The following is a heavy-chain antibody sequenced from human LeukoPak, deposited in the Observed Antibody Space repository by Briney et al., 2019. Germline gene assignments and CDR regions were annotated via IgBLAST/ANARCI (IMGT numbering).Heavy chain of an antibody. V-gene: IGHV3-30-3*01. CDR1: GFTVSSNY. D-gene: IGHD2-15*01. CDR2: ISYDGSNK. Sequence: GGSLRLSRAASGFTVSSNYMSWVRQAPGKGLEWVAVISYDGSNKYYADSVKGRFTISRDNSKNTLYLQMNSLRVEDTAVYYCARDRQTPYCSGGSCYGYYGMDVWGQGTTVTVSS. J-gene: IGHJ6*02. CDR3: ARDRQTPYCSGGSCYGYYGMDV.